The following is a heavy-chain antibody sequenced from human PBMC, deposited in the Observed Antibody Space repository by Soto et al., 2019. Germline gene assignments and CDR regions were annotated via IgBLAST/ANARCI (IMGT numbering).Heavy chain of an antibody. CDR3: AYGYSGNDY. CDR1: GGSISSSSYY. D-gene: IGHD1-26*01. CDR2: IYYSGST. Sequence: ETLSLTCTVSGGSISSSSYYWGWIRQPPGKGLEWIGSIYYSGSTYYNPSLKSRVTISVDTSKNQFSLKLSSVTAADTAVYYCAYGYSGNDYWGQGTLVTVSS. V-gene: IGHV4-39*01. J-gene: IGHJ4*02.